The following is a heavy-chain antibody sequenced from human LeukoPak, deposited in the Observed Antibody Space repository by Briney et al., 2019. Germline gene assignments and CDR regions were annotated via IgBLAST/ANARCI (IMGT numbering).Heavy chain of an antibody. J-gene: IGHJ4*02. Sequence: GGSLRLSCAASGFTFSSYAMHWVRQAPGKGLEWVSSISSSSSYIYYADSVKGRFTISRDNAKNSLYLQMNSLRAEDTAVYYCARDRGDYGDYDYWGQGTLVTVSS. CDR2: ISSSSSYI. CDR3: ARDRGDYGDYDY. D-gene: IGHD4-17*01. V-gene: IGHV3-21*01. CDR1: GFTFSSYA.